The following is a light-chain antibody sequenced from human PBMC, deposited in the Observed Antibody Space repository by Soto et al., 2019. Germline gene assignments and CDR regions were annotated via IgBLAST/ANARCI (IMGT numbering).Light chain of an antibody. J-gene: IGKJ4*01. CDR3: QQYNNWPPLT. Sequence: EIVMTQSPATLSVSPGERATLSCRASQSVSSNLAWYQQKPGQAPRLLIYGASTRATGIPARFSGSGPGTEFTLTISNLQSEDFAVYYCQQYNNWPPLTFGGGTKVEIK. CDR1: QSVSSN. CDR2: GAS. V-gene: IGKV3-15*01.